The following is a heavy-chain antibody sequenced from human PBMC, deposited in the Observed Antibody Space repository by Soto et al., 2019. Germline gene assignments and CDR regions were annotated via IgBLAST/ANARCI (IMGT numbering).Heavy chain of an antibody. CDR3: ARQGRAGAGVSVCSGLDV. V-gene: IGHV4-39*01. D-gene: IGHD6-19*01. CDR2: IYYSGSP. Sequence: QLQLQESGPGLVKPSETLSLTCTVSGGSITNSGQYCVRIRQPPGKGLEWIGSIYYSGSPDYKPSLKSRLTLSVDTSNNQFALKLSSVAAADTAVYYRARQGRAGAGVSVCSGLDVRGQGPTVTVSS. J-gene: IGHJ6*02. CDR1: GGSITNSGQY.